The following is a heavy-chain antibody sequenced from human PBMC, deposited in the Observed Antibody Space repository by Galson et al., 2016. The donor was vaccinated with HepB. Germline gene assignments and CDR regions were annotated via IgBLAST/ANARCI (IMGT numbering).Heavy chain of an antibody. V-gene: IGHV1-18*04. Sequence: SVKVSCKASGYTFSAYGITWVRQAPGQGLEWMGWISGFSGNTHYAQKVQERMTMTTDTSTNTAYMDLRSLRSDDTAIYYCLRGGSSPWLSFHEDWGQGTQVTVSS. D-gene: IGHD6-19*01. CDR3: LRGGSSPWLSFHED. J-gene: IGHJ4*02. CDR2: ISGFSGNT. CDR1: GYTFSAYG.